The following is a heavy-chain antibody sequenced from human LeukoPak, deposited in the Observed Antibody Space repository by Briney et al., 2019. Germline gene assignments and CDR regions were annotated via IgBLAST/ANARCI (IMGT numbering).Heavy chain of an antibody. CDR2: IYYAGST. CDR1: GDSISSSSYY. Sequence: PSETLSLTCNVSGDSISSSSYYWSWIRVPPGKGLEWIGSIYYAGSTYYYPSFKSRVTLSVDTSSNRFSLSIKSVTAADTAMYYCARGRRIVVLPGRGFFDLWGRGTPVTVSS. CDR3: ARGRRIVVLPGRGFFDL. V-gene: IGHV4-39*07. D-gene: IGHD4/OR15-4a*01. J-gene: IGHJ2*01.